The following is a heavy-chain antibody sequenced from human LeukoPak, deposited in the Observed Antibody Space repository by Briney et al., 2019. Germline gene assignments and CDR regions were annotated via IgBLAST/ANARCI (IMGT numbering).Heavy chain of an antibody. V-gene: IGHV3-30-3*01. Sequence: GRSLRLSCAASGFTFSTYTMHWVRQAPGEGLEWVAVISNDGSNKFYADSVKGRFTISRDNSKHTLYLQMNSLRPEDTSVYYCARRGGSYYFDYWGQGTLVTVSS. CDR1: GFTFSTYT. CDR3: ARRGGSYYFDY. J-gene: IGHJ4*02. CDR2: ISNDGSNK. D-gene: IGHD1-26*01.